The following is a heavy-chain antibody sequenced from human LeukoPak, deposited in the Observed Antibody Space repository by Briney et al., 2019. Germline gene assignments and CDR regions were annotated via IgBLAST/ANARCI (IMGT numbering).Heavy chain of an antibody. V-gene: IGHV4-39*01. Sequence: LETLSLTCTVSGGSLSGSSYYWGWIRQPPGKGLEWIGSIYYSGSTYYNPSLKSRVTISVDTSKNQFSLKLSSVTAADTAVYYCARRTSGLSGLWYFDLWGRGTLVTVSS. CDR2: IYYSGST. CDR1: GGSLSGSSYY. CDR3: ARRTSGLSGLWYFDL. D-gene: IGHD6-19*01. J-gene: IGHJ2*01.